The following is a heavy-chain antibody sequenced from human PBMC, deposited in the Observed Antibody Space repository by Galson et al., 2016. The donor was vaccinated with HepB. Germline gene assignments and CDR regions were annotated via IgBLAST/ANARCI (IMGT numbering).Heavy chain of an antibody. D-gene: IGHD2-15*01. J-gene: IGHJ5*02. Sequence: SLRLSCAASGFSFSSYAMTWVRQTPGKGLELVVSISGSSDSTTYADSVKGRFTISRDNSKNTLYLQMNSLTAEDTAIYYCAKKWVVEGVTDYFDAWGQGTLVTVSS. CDR3: AKKWVVEGVTDYFDA. CDR2: ISGSSDST. CDR1: GFSFSSYA. V-gene: IGHV3-23*01.